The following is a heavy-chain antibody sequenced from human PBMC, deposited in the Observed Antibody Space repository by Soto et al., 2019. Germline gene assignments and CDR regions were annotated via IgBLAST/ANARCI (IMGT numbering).Heavy chain of an antibody. CDR1: GSSFTSYW. Sequence: PGESLKISCKGSGSSFTSYWIGWVRQMPGKGLEWMGIIYPGDSDTRYSPSFQGQVTISADKSISTAYLQWSSLKASDTAMYYCARGDMVVTAENWYFDLWGRGTLVTVSS. J-gene: IGHJ2*01. V-gene: IGHV5-51*01. CDR2: IYPGDSDT. CDR3: ARGDMVVTAENWYFDL. D-gene: IGHD2-21*02.